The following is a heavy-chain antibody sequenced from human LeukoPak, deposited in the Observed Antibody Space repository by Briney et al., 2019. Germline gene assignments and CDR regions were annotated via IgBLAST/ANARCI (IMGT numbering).Heavy chain of an antibody. Sequence: GGSLRLSCAASGFTFSSYSMNWVRQAPGKGLEWVSSISSSSSYIYYADPERGRFTISRGNAKSSLYLQMNRLRGEDTAVYYCARLKTLEWSKAGAFDIWGQGTMVTVSS. CDR2: ISSSSSYI. CDR1: GFTFSSYS. CDR3: ARLKTLEWSKAGAFDI. D-gene: IGHD3-3*01. V-gene: IGHV3-21*01. J-gene: IGHJ3*02.